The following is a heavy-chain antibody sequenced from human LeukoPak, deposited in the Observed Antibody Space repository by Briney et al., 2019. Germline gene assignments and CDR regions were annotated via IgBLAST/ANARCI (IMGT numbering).Heavy chain of an antibody. D-gene: IGHD3-22*01. CDR3: ARRWPNSSGYYLFDY. J-gene: IGHJ4*02. CDR1: GGTLSSHG. Sequence: GASVKVSCKASGGTLSSHGFSWVRQAPGQGLEWKGGIIPIFGSTNYAQKFQGRVTITTDESTSTGYMELSSLRSEDTAVYYCARRWPNSSGYYLFDYWGQGTLVTVSS. CDR2: IIPIFGST. V-gene: IGHV1-69*05.